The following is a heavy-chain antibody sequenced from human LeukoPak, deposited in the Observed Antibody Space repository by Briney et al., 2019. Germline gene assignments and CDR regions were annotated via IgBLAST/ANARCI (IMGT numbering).Heavy chain of an antibody. Sequence: ASVKVSCKASGYTFTGHYIHWVRQVPGQGLEWMGRINPNSGGTYYAEKFQVRVTMTRDTSISTAYMEVSRLRSDDTAVYYCASKWVTYYYNSSAYHYPTDVFDIWGQGTMVTVSS. CDR1: GYTFTGHY. CDR3: ASKWVTYYYNSSAYHYPTDVFDI. J-gene: IGHJ3*02. CDR2: INPNSGGT. V-gene: IGHV1-2*02. D-gene: IGHD3-22*01.